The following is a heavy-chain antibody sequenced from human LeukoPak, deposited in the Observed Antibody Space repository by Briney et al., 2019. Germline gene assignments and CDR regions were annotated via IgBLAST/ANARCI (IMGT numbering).Heavy chain of an antibody. V-gene: IGHV4-61*02. CDR1: GGSISSGSYY. J-gene: IGHJ5*02. CDR2: IYTSGST. D-gene: IGHD2-2*01. Sequence: TLSLTCTVSGGSISSGSYYWGWVRQPAGTGLEWIGRIYTSGSTNYNPSLKSRVTISVDTSKNQFSLKLSSVTAADTAVYYCARDQGYCSSTSCSRFDPWGQGTLVTVSS. CDR3: ARDQGYCSSTSCSRFDP.